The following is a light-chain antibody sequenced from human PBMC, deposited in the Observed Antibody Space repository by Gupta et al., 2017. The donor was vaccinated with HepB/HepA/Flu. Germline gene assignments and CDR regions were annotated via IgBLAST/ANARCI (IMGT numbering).Light chain of an antibody. J-gene: IGKJ1*01. Sequence: EIALTQSPATLSLSPGERATLSCRASQSININLAWYQQKPGQAPSLLIYEISTRATGVPARFSGSGSGTDFALTISSLEPEDFAIYYCHQRDNWPWTFGQGTRVEI. CDR3: HQRDNWPWT. CDR1: QSININ. CDR2: EIS. V-gene: IGKV3-11*01.